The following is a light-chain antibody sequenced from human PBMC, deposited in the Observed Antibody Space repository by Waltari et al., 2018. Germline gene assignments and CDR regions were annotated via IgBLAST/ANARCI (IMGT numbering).Light chain of an antibody. CDR1: SNDVGFYNY. CDR2: EVS. V-gene: IGLV2-14*01. Sequence: QSALTQPASVSGSPGQSITISCTGTSNDVGFYNYVSWYQQHPGKPPKPMVYEVSYRPSGISNRFSGSKSGNTASLTISGLQADDEADYYCSSYTRINTLMFGGGTKVTVL. J-gene: IGLJ3*02. CDR3: SSYTRINTLM.